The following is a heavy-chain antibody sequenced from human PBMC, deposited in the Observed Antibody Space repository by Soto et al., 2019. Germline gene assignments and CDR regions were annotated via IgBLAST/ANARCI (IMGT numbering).Heavy chain of an antibody. CDR2: INHSGST. CDR3: ARVAREGEIDY. Sequence: LSLTCAVYGGSFSGYYWSWIRQPPGKGLEWIGEINHSGSTNYNPSLKSRVTISVDTSKNQFSLKLSSVTAADTAVYYCARVAREGEIDYWGQGTLVTVSS. V-gene: IGHV4-34*01. D-gene: IGHD3-16*01. J-gene: IGHJ4*02. CDR1: GGSFSGYY.